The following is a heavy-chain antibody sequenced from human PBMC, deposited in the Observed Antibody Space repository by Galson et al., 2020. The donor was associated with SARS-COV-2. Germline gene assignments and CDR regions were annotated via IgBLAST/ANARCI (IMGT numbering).Heavy chain of an antibody. J-gene: IGHJ4*02. Sequence: ASVKVSCKASGYTFTGYYMHWVRQAPGQGLEWMGWINPNSGGTNYAQKFQGRVTMTRDTSISTAYMELSRLRSDDTAVYYCARDRPIVATRYIVYWGQRTMVTDSS. CDR1: GYTFTGYY. CDR3: ARDRPIVATRYIVY. V-gene: IGHV1-2*02. D-gene: IGHD5-12*01. CDR2: INPNSGGT.